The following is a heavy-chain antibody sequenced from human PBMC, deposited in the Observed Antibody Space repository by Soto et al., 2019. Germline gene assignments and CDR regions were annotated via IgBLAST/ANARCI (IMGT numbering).Heavy chain of an antibody. V-gene: IGHV4-4*02. CDR2: IYHSGST. J-gene: IGHJ4*02. CDR3: ARDSGYSSSWYSSWFDY. CDR1: GGSISSSNW. Sequence: SETLSLTCAVSGGSISSSNWWSWVRQPPGKGLEWIGEIYHSGSTNYNPSPKSRVTISVDKSKNQFSLKLSSVTAADTAVYYCARDSGYSSSWYSSWFDYWGQGTLVTVSS. D-gene: IGHD6-13*01.